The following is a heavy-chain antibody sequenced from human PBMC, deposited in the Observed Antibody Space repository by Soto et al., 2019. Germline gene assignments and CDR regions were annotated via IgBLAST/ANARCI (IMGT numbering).Heavy chain of an antibody. V-gene: IGHV3-30*18. CDR1: GFTFSNYG. CDR3: SKRRNGVRFLEWSSGMEV. Sequence: GGSLRLSCVASGFTFSNYGMHWVRQAPGKGLEWVAFISDDGSNKYYADSMRGRFTMSRDNSKNTLYLQMSSLRVEDTAVYYCSKRRNGVRFLEWSSGMEVWGQGTTVTVSS. CDR2: ISDDGSNK. D-gene: IGHD3-3*01. J-gene: IGHJ6*02.